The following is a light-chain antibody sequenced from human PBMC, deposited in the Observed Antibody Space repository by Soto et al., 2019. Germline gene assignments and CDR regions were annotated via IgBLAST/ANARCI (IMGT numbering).Light chain of an antibody. J-gene: IGLJ3*02. CDR1: SSNIGSNY. V-gene: IGLV1-51*02. CDR3: GTWDNSLSAV. CDR2: ENN. Sequence: QSVLTQPPSVSAAPGQKVTISCSGSSSNIGSNYVSWYQQLPGTAPKLLIYENNKRPSGIPDRFSGSKSGTSATLGITGLQTGDEADYYCGTWDNSLSAVFGGGTKVTVL.